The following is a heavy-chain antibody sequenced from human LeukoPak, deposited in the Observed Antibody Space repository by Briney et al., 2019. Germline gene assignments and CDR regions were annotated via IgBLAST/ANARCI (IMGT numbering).Heavy chain of an antibody. J-gene: IGHJ4*02. V-gene: IGHV3-21*01. CDR3: ARPCSSTSCYSVGEFAY. CDR2: ISSSSSYI. Sequence: GGSLRLSCAASGFTFSSYSMNWVRQAPGKGLEWVSSISSSSSYIYYADSVKGRFTISRDNAKNSLYLQMNSLRAEDTAVYYCARPCSSTSCYSVGEFAYWGQGTLVTVSS. D-gene: IGHD2-2*01. CDR1: GFTFSSYS.